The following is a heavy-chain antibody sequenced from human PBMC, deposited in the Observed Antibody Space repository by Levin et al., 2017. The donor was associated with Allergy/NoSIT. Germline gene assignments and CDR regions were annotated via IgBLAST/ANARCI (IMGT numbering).Heavy chain of an antibody. D-gene: IGHD6-13*01. J-gene: IGHJ4*02. Sequence: GSLRLSCAVYGGSFSGYYWSWIRQPPGKGLEWIGEINHSGSTNYNPSLKSRVTISVDTSKNQFSLKLSSVTAADTAVYYCARSSSWSHRDYWGQGTLVTVSS. V-gene: IGHV4-34*01. CDR1: GGSFSGYY. CDR2: INHSGST. CDR3: ARSSSWSHRDY.